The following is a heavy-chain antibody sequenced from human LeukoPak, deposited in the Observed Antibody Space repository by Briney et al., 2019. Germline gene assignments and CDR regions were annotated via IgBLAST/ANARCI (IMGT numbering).Heavy chain of an antibody. CDR2: INHSGST. D-gene: IGHD3-10*01. CDR1: GGSFSGYY. CDR3: ARAVYGSGSSPHGH. J-gene: IGHJ4*02. Sequence: SETLSLTCAVYGGSFSGYYWSWIRQPPGKGLEWIGEINHSGSTNYNTSLKSRVTISVDTSKNQFSLKLSSVTAADTAVYYCARAVYGSGSSPHGHWGQGTLVTVSS. V-gene: IGHV4-34*01.